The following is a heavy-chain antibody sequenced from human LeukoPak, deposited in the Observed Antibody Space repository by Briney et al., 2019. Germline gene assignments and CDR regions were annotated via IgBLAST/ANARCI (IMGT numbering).Heavy chain of an antibody. CDR1: GFTFSSYA. J-gene: IGHJ4*02. CDR3: GKIRLDSATGY. Sequence: GGSLRLSCAASGFTFSSYAMSWVRQAPGKGLEWVSAIGGSGPTIYYADSVGGRFTISRDNFKNTIYLRMSSLRAEDTAVYYCGKIRLDSATGYWGQGTLVTVSS. D-gene: IGHD2-15*01. V-gene: IGHV3-23*01. CDR2: IGGSGPTI.